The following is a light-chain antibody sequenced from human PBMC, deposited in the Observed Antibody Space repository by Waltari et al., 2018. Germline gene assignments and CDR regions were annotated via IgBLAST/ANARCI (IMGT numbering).Light chain of an antibody. CDR2: EVS. V-gene: IGLV2-8*01. CDR3: SSYAGRNNLV. Sequence: WYQQHPGKAPKLMIYEVSKRHSGVPDRFSASKSGNTAPLTVSGLQAEDETDYYCSSYAGRNNLVFGGGTKLTVL. J-gene: IGLJ2*01.